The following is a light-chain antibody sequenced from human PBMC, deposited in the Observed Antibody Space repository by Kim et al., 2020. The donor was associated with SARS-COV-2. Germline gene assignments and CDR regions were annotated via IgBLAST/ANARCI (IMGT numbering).Light chain of an antibody. Sequence: RVTVARTGSSSNIGAGYDVDWYQQLPGTPPKLLMYGNSNRPSGVPDRFSGSKSGTSASLAITGLQAEDEADYYCQSYDSSLSGLVFGGGTQLTVL. J-gene: IGLJ3*02. CDR3: QSYDSSLSGLV. CDR1: SSNIGAGYD. CDR2: GNS. V-gene: IGLV1-40*01.